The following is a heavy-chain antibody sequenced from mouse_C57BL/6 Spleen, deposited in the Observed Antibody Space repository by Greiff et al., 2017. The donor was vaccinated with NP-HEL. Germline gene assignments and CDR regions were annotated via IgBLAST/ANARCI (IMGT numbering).Heavy chain of an antibody. J-gene: IGHJ4*01. D-gene: IGHD1-1*01. CDR1: GYTFTSYW. CDR2: IDPNSGGP. CDR3: ARLRLGSSYVMDY. V-gene: IGHV1-72*01. Sequence: QVQLQQPGAELVKPGASVKLSCKASGYTFTSYWMHWVKQRPGRGLEWIGRIDPNSGGPKYNEKFKSKATLTVDKPSSTAYMQLSSLTSEDASVYYCARLRLGSSYVMDYWGQGTSVTVSS.